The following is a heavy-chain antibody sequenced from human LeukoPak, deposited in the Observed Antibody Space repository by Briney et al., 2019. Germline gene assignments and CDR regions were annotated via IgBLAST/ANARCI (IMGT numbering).Heavy chain of an antibody. CDR3: ARGRKDYSNFPVSP. J-gene: IGHJ5*02. Sequence: GGSLRLSCAASGFTFSSYWMHWVRQAPGKGLVWVSRINSDGSSTSYADSVKGRFTISRDNAKNTLYLQMNSLRAEDTAVYYCARGRKDYSNFPVSPWGQGTLVTVSS. CDR2: INSDGSST. CDR1: GFTFSSYW. V-gene: IGHV3-74*01. D-gene: IGHD4-11*01.